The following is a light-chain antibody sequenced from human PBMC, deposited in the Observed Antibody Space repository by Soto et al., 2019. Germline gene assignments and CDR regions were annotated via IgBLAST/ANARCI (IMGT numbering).Light chain of an antibody. Sequence: QSALTQPPSASGSPGQSVTISCTRTSSDVGGYNYVSWYQQHPGKAPRLMVYEVTKRPSGVPARFSGSKSGNTASLTVSGLQAEDEADYYCSSWTSSTTQVLGGGTKLTVL. CDR2: EVT. J-gene: IGLJ3*02. V-gene: IGLV2-8*01. CDR3: SSWTSSTTQV. CDR1: SSDVGGYNY.